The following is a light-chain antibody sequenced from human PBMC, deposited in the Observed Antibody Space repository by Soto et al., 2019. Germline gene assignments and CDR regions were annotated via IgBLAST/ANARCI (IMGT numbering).Light chain of an antibody. V-gene: IGLV1-47*01. Sequence: QSVLTQPPSASGTPGQRVTISCSGSSSNIGSNYVYWYQQLPKTAPKLLIYRNNQRPSGVPDRFSDSKSGTSASLAISGLRSEDEADYYWAAWDDSLSVVFGGGTKLTVL. CDR3: AAWDDSLSVV. CDR1: SSNIGSNY. CDR2: RNN. J-gene: IGLJ3*02.